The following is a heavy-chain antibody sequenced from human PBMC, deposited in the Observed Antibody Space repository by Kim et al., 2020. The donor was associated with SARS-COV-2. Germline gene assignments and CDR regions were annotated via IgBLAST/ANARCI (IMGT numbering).Heavy chain of an antibody. CDR2: ISSAGRT. V-gene: IGHV3-53*01. CDR3: ARDAYYDILAGSSYGSDV. CDR1: GFTVSSSH. D-gene: IGHD3-9*01. J-gene: IGHJ6*02. Sequence: GGSLRLSCAASGFTVSSSHMSWVRQAPGKGLEWVSVISSAGRTHYADSVRGRFTISRDSSENTLFLQMNSLRAEDTAVYYCARDAYYDILAGSSYGSDVWGQGTTVTVSS.